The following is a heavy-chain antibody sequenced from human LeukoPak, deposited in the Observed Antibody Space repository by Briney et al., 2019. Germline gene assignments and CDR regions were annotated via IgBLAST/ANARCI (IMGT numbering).Heavy chain of an antibody. CDR1: GFTCTRSA. CDR2: IVVGSGNT. J-gene: IGHJ3*02. CDR3: AAADYYDSSGYYPYAFHI. V-gene: IGHV1-58*02. Sequence: SVKVSCKASGFTCTRSAMQWVRQARGQRLEWIGWIVVGSGNTNYAQTFQERVTITRDMSTSTAYMELSSLRSEDTAVYYCAAADYYDSSGYYPYAFHIWGQGTMVTVSS. D-gene: IGHD3-22*01.